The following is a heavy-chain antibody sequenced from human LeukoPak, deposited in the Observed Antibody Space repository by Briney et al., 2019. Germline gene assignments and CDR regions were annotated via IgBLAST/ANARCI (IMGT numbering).Heavy chain of an antibody. Sequence: SETLSLTCTVSGGSISSSNYYWGWIRQPPGEGLEWIGSIYYSGSTYYNPSLKSRVTISVDTSKNQFSLKLSSVTAADTAVYYCARVGGLFSWFDPWGQGTLVTVSS. CDR2: IYYSGST. D-gene: IGHD3-10*01. CDR1: GGSISSSNYY. CDR3: ARVGGLFSWFDP. J-gene: IGHJ5*02. V-gene: IGHV4-39*07.